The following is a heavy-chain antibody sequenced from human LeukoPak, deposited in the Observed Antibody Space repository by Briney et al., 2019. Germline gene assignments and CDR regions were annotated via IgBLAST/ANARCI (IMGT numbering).Heavy chain of an antibody. CDR2: ISSSSSTI. CDR1: GFTFSSYS. CDR3: ARDQDPTAYYYYGMDV. V-gene: IGHV3-48*02. J-gene: IGHJ6*02. Sequence: GGSLRLSCAASGFTFSSYSMNWVRQAPGKGLEWVSYISSSSSTIYYADSVKGRLTISRDNAKNSLYLQMNSLRDEDTAVYYCARDQDPTAYYYYGMDVWGQGTTVTVSS.